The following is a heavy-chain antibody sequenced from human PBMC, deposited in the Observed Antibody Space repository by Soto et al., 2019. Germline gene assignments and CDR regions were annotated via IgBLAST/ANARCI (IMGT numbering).Heavy chain of an antibody. CDR2: ISYDGSNK. V-gene: IGHV3-30*18. CDR1: GFTFSSYG. J-gene: IGHJ6*02. Sequence: HPGGSLRLSCAASGFTFSSYGMHWVRQAPGKGLEWVAVISYDGSNKYYADSVKGRFTISRDNSKNTLYLQMNSLRAEDTAVYYCAKDFSRHTYYDILTGYISDYYGMDVWGQGTTVTVSS. D-gene: IGHD3-9*01. CDR3: AKDFSRHTYYDILTGYISDYYGMDV.